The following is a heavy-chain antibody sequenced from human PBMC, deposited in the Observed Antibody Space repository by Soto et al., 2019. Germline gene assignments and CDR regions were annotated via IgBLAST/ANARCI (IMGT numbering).Heavy chain of an antibody. J-gene: IGHJ4*02. CDR3: AGGVFYYDGSSAYPPDY. V-gene: IGHV3-30-3*01. D-gene: IGHD3-22*01. CDR2: ISFDGSKQ. Sequence: QVQLVESGGGVVQPGRSLRLSCEGSGFTSSSYVMHWVRQAPGKGLEWVARISFDGSKQNDADSVKGRFTSSRDTSKNMMYLQMNRLSPEDTAGYYCAGGVFYYDGSSAYPPDYWDKGTLVTVSS. CDR1: GFTSSSYV.